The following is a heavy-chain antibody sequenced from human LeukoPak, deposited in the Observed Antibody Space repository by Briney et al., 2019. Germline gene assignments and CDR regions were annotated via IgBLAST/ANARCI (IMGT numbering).Heavy chain of an antibody. V-gene: IGHV4-4*02. CDR3: AREISLVLVAGTSYYFDY. J-gene: IGHJ4*02. CDR1: GGSISSSNW. D-gene: IGHD6-19*01. CDR2: IYHSGIT. Sequence: SETLSLTCAVSGGSISSSNWWSWVRQPPGKGLEWIGEIYHSGITNYNPSLKSRVTISVDNSNNQFSLKLTSVTAADTAVYYCAREISLVLVAGTSYYFDYWGQGTLVTVSS.